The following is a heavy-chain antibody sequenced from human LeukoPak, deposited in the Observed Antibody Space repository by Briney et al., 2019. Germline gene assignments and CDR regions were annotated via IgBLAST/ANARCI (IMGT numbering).Heavy chain of an antibody. V-gene: IGHV1-2*02. J-gene: IGHJ4*02. Sequence: ASVKVSCKASGYTFTGYYMHWVRQAPGQGLEWMGWINPNSGGTNYAQKFQGRDTMTRDTSISTAYMELSRLGSDDTAVYYCARDWGDGYNWIDYWGQGTLVTVSS. CDR2: INPNSGGT. CDR3: ARDWGDGYNWIDY. CDR1: GYTFTGYY. D-gene: IGHD5-24*01.